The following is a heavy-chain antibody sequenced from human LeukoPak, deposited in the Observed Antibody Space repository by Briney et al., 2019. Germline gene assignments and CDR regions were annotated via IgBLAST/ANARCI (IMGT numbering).Heavy chain of an antibody. D-gene: IGHD6-13*01. CDR1: GYTFTSYA. V-gene: IGHV7-4-1*02. Sequence: ASVKVSCKASGYTFTSYAMNWVRQAPGQGLEWMGWINTNTGNPTYAQGFTGRFVFSLDTSVSTAYLQISSLKAEDTAVYYCASKGRQLAYYYYYGMDVWGQGTTVTVSS. CDR3: ASKGRQLAYYYYYGMDV. J-gene: IGHJ6*02. CDR2: INTNTGNP.